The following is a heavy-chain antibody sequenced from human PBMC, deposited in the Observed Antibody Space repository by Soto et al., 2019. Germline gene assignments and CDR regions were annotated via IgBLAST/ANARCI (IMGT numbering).Heavy chain of an antibody. CDR3: ATPVTRLIAFDL. CDR2: IYASDST. J-gene: IGHJ3*01. V-gene: IGHV3-53*02. D-gene: IGHD4-17*01. CDR1: GFTVSSHY. Sequence: EVQLVETGGGLIQPGGSLRLSCAASGFTVSSHYMTWVRQTPGKGLEWVSIIYASDSTFYADSVKGRFTISRDNSKNTGYLHLNSLRAEDTAMYYCATPVTRLIAFDLWGQGTMVTVSS.